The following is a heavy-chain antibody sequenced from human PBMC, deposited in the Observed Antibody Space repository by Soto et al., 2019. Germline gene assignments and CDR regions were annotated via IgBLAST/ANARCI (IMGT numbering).Heavy chain of an antibody. V-gene: IGHV4-61*01. CDR2: IYHSGST. Sequence: PSETLSLTCAVSGVSVSSDFYFWTWIRQPPGKGLEWIGHIYHSGSTNYRPSLKSRVTISMSTSKKEFSLKLSSVTAADTAFYYVARDRDPRHQLSIGLGGHDYGGQGAQVTVS. CDR3: ARDRDPRHQLSIGLGGHDY. CDR1: GVSVSSDFYF. J-gene: IGHJ4*01. D-gene: IGHD3-3*02.